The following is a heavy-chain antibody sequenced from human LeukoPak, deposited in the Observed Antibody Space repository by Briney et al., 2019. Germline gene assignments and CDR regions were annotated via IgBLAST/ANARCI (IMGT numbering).Heavy chain of an antibody. CDR1: GGSISSGSYY. CDR2: IYTSGST. CDR3: ARLLLWFGDDY. D-gene: IGHD3-10*01. V-gene: IGHV4-61*02. J-gene: IGHJ4*02. Sequence: SETLSLTCTVSGGSISSGSYYWSWIRQPAGKGLEWIGRIYTSGSTNYNPSLKSRVTISVDTSKNQFSLKLSSVTAADTAVYYCARLLLWFGDDYWGQGTLVTVSS.